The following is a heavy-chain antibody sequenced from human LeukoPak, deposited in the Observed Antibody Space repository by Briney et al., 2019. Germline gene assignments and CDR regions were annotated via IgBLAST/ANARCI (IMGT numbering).Heavy chain of an antibody. J-gene: IGHJ4*02. CDR3: ARVRDYFDS. Sequence: SQTLSLTCSVSGASISRSTYYWSWIRQHPRKGLEWIGYIYENGFTSYNPSLKSRVTISVDTSRSQFSLRLTSVTAADTAVYYCARVRDYFDSWGQGTLVTVSS. CDR2: IYENGFT. V-gene: IGHV4-31*03. CDR1: GASISRSTYY.